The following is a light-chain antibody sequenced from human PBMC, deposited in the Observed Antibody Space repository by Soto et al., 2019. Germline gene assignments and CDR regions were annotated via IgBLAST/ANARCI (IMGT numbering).Light chain of an antibody. J-gene: IGKJ1*01. CDR3: QQYNSYSWT. V-gene: IGKV1-5*03. CDR2: EAS. Sequence: DIQMTQSPSTLAASVGDRVTITCRASQSVSSRLAWYQQKPGNAPKLLIYEASSLESGVTSRFSGSGSGTEFTLTISSLQPDDFATYYCQQYNSYSWTFGQGTKVDI. CDR1: QSVSSR.